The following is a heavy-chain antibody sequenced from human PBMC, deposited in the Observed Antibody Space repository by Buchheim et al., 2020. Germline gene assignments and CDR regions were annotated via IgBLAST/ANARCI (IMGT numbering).Heavy chain of an antibody. Sequence: QVQLQQWGAGLLKSSETLSLTCAAYGGSFSSHYWSWIRQPPGKGLELIGEINHSGRTNYNPSLKSRVTISVDTSKNQFSLKMSSVTAADTAVYYCARGGHSDYHGSGSHDYWGQGTL. V-gene: IGHV4-34*01. CDR3: ARGGHSDYHGSGSHDY. J-gene: IGHJ4*02. CDR1: GGSFSSHY. D-gene: IGHD3-10*01. CDR2: INHSGRT.